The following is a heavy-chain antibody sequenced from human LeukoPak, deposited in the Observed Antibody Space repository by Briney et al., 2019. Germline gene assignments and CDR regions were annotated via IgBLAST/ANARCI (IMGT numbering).Heavy chain of an antibody. CDR3: ARLGSGYYTKYMDV. J-gene: IGHJ6*04. CDR2: IYHSANT. V-gene: IGHV4-39*01. Sequence: PSETLSLTCTVSVASISSSSYYWGWIRQPPGKGLEWIGSIYHSANTYYNPSLKSRVTISVDTSKNQFSLRLSSVTAADTAVYYYARLGSGYYTKYMDVWGKGTTITVSS. CDR1: VASISSSSYY. D-gene: IGHD3-3*01.